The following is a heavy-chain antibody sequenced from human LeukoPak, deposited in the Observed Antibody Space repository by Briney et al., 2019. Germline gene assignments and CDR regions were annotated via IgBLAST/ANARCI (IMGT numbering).Heavy chain of an antibody. Sequence: GGSLRLSCTASGFTFGDYAMSWFRQAPGKGLEWVGFIRSKAYGGTTEYAASVKGRFTISRDDSKSIAYLQMNSLKTEDTAVYYCTRSPNIVVVPAARDWFDPWGQGTLVTVSS. V-gene: IGHV3-49*03. CDR3: TRSPNIVVVPAARDWFDP. CDR2: IRSKAYGGTT. CDR1: GFTFGDYA. J-gene: IGHJ5*02. D-gene: IGHD2-2*01.